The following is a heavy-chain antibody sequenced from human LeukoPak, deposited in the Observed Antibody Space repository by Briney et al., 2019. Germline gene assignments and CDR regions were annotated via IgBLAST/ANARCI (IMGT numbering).Heavy chain of an antibody. V-gene: IGHV3-33*01. CDR1: GFTFSSYG. D-gene: IGHD6-19*01. CDR3: ARDPYSSGWYPKGNYFDY. Sequence: GGSLRPSCAASGFTFSSYGMHWVRQAPGKGLEWVAVIWYDGSNKYYADSVKGRFTISRDNSKNTLYLQMNSLRAEDTAVYYCARDPYSSGWYPKGNYFDYWGQGTLVTVSS. J-gene: IGHJ4*02. CDR2: IWYDGSNK.